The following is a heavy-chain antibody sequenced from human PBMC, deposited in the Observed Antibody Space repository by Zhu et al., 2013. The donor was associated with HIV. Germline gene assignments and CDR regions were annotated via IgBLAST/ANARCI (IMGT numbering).Heavy chain of an antibody. CDR1: GYTFTSYA. J-gene: IGHJ6*04. CDR3: ASGCSSTSCYSTEYYYYYGMDV. Sequence: QVQLVQSGAEVKKPGASVKVSCKASGYTFTSYAISWVRQAPGQGLEWMGGIIPIFGTANYAQKFQGRVTITADESTSTAYMELSSLRSEDTAVYYCASGCSSTSCYSTEYYYYYGMDVWAEGTTVTVSS. CDR2: IIPIFGTA. V-gene: IGHV1-69*01. D-gene: IGHD2-2*01.